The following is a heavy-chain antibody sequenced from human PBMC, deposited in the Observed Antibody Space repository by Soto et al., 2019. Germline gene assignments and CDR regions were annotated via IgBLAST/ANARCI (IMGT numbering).Heavy chain of an antibody. V-gene: IGHV3-48*03. CDR3: ARIRLTGYYGMDV. D-gene: IGHD3-10*01. CDR1: GFTFSSYE. CDR2: ISSSGSTI. J-gene: IGHJ6*02. Sequence: EVQLVESGGGLVQPGGSLRLSCAASGFTFSSYEMNWVRQAPGKGLEWVSYISSSGSTIYYADSVKGRFTISRDNAKNSLYLQMNSLRAEDTAVYYCARIRLTGYYGMDVWGQGTTVTVSS.